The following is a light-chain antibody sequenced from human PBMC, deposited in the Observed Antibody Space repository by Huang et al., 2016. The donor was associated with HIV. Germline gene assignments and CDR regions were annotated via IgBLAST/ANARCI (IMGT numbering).Light chain of an antibody. CDR3: QQSHDWPPYT. Sequence: EIVMTQSPVTLSVSPGESDTLSCRASQSVSSNLAWYQQKPGQAPRLLIYGASTRATGIPARFSGSGSGTEFTLTISNLQSEDFAVYYCQQSHDWPPYTFGQGTKLEIK. J-gene: IGKJ2*01. CDR2: GAS. V-gene: IGKV3-15*01. CDR1: QSVSSN.